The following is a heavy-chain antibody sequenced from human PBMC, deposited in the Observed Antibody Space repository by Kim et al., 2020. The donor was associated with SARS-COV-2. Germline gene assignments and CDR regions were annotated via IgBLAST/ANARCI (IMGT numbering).Heavy chain of an antibody. CDR3: ARANLQVPIFYFDY. D-gene: IGHD3-3*01. J-gene: IGHJ4*02. CDR2: IGSSGSPI. Sequence: GGSLRLSCAASEFTFRNYGMNWVRQAPGRGPEWVSYIGSSGSPIYYADSVNGRFTISRDNARNSLSLQMNSLRDEDTAVYYCARANLQVPIFYFDYWGLGTLVIVSS. V-gene: IGHV3-48*02. CDR1: EFTFRNYG.